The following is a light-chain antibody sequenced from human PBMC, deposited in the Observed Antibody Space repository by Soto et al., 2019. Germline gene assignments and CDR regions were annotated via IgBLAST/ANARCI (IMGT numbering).Light chain of an antibody. CDR1: SSNIGAGYD. J-gene: IGLJ3*02. Sequence: QSVQTQPPSVSRAPGQRVTISCTRSSSNIGAGYDVHWYQQLPGTAPKLLIYGNSNRPSGVPDRFSGSKSGTSASLAITGLQAEDEAYYYCQSYDSSLSGWVFGGGTKLTFL. CDR3: QSYDSSLSGWV. V-gene: IGLV1-40*01. CDR2: GNS.